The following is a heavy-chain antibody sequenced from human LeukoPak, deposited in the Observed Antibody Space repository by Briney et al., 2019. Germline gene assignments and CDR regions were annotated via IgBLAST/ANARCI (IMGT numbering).Heavy chain of an antibody. D-gene: IGHD3-22*01. Sequence: GGSLRLSCAASGFTFSSYAMHWVRQAPGKGLEWVAVISYDGSNKYYADSVKGRFTISRDNAKNSLYLQMNSLRAEDTAVYYCARAHSSGYYYYYGMDVWGQGTTVTVSS. CDR3: ARAHSSGYYYYYGMDV. J-gene: IGHJ6*02. CDR2: ISYDGSNK. CDR1: GFTFSSYA. V-gene: IGHV3-30-3*01.